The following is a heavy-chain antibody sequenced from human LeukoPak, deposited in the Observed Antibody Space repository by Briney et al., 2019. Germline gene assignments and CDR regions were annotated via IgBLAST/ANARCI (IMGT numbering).Heavy chain of an antibody. CDR3: AKPLYGSATPFDS. V-gene: IGHV3-23*01. Sequence: GGSLRLSCAASGFSFSSYATSWVRQAPGKGLEWVSTISGSGTSTYHADSVKGRSTISRDNSKNTLYLQMNSLRAEDTAVYYCAKPLYGSATPFDSWGQGTLVTVSS. CDR2: ISGSGTST. CDR1: GFSFSSYA. D-gene: IGHD6-19*01. J-gene: IGHJ4*02.